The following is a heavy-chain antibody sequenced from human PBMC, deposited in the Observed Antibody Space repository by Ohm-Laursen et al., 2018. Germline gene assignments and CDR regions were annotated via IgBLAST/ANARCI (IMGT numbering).Heavy chain of an antibody. D-gene: IGHD6-19*01. CDR3: TTEFGDRSGRYYFDY. Sequence: SLRLSCAASGFTFSSYAMSWVRQAPGKGLEWVSAISGSGGSTYYADSVKGRFTISRDNAKNSLYLQMNRLRAEDTAVYYCTTEFGDRSGRYYFDYWGQGTLVTVSS. J-gene: IGHJ4*02. CDR1: GFTFSSYA. V-gene: IGHV3-23*01. CDR2: ISGSGGST.